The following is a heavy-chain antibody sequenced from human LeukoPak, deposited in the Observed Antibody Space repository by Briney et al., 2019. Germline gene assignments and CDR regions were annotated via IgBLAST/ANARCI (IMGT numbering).Heavy chain of an antibody. D-gene: IGHD6-13*01. J-gene: IGHJ4*02. V-gene: IGHV3-23*01. Sequence: GGSLRLSCAASGFTFSSYAMTWVRQAPGKGLEWVSTISGGGGSTYYADSVKGRFTISRDNSKNTVYLQMNSLGAEDTAVYYCAKDIYISSPFFFDYWGQGTLVTVSS. CDR2: ISGGGGST. CDR1: GFTFSSYA. CDR3: AKDIYISSPFFFDY.